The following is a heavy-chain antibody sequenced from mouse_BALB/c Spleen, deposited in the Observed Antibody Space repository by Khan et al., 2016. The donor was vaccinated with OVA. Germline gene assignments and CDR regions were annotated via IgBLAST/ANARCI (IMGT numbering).Heavy chain of an antibody. V-gene: IGHV1-77*01. Sequence: QVQLQQPGAELARPGASVKLSCKTSGYTFTDYNINWMRQRTGQGLEWIGEIYPGSDNTFYNEKFRGKATLTADKSSSTAYMQLRSLTSEDSAVYFCAREWAAWFPYWGQGTLGNVSA. J-gene: IGHJ3*01. CDR2: IYPGSDNT. CDR3: AREWAAWFPY. CDR1: GYTFTDYN.